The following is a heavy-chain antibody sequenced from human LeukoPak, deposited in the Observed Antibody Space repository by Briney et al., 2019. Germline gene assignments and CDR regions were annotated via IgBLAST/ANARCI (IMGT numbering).Heavy chain of an antibody. D-gene: IGHD1-26*01. CDR2: IYPDHSDT. V-gene: IGHV5-51*01. J-gene: IGHJ4*02. Sequence: GESLQISCKASGYIFTTHWIGWVRQLPGKGLEWMGIIYPDHSDTKSIPSFQGQVTISADTSISTAFLQWSSLKASDTAMYYCASATGSYSYFDYWGQGTLVTVSS. CDR3: ASATGSYSYFDY. CDR1: GYIFTTHW.